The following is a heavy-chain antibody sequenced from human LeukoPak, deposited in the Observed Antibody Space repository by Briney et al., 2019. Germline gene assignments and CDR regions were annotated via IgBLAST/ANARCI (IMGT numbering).Heavy chain of an antibody. CDR1: GGSFSGYY. J-gene: IGHJ4*02. CDR3: ARHRNRRSSSWNFDY. Sequence: PSETLSLTCAVYGGSFSGYYWSWIRQPPGKGLEWIGEINHSGSTNYNPSLKSRVTISVDTSKNQFSLKLSSVTAADTAVYYCARHRNRRSSSWNFDYWGQGTLVTVSS. V-gene: IGHV4-34*01. D-gene: IGHD6-13*01. CDR2: INHSGST.